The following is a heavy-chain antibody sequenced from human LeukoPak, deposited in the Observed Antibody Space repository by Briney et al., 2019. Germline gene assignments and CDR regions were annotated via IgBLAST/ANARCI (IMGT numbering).Heavy chain of an antibody. CDR2: IYHSGST. V-gene: IGHV4-4*02. CDR1: GGSISSSNW. D-gene: IGHD1-7*01. CDR3: AREVTGTWNNWFDP. J-gene: IGHJ5*02. Sequence: PSETLSLTCAVSGGSISSSNWWSWVRQPPGKGLEWIGEIYHSGSTNYNPSLKSRVTISVDRSKNQFSLKLSSVTAADTAVYYCAREVTGTWNNWFDPWGQGTLVTVSS.